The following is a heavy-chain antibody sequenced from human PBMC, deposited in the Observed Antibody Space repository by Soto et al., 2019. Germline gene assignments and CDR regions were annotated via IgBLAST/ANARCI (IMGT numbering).Heavy chain of an antibody. CDR2: INAGNGNT. CDR3: ARVKCSSTSCYDGNGMDV. D-gene: IGHD2-2*01. J-gene: IGHJ6*02. V-gene: IGHV1-3*01. CDR1: GYTFTSYT. Sequence: ASVKVSCKAPGYTFTSYTMHWVRQAPGQRLEWMGWINAGNGNTKYSQKFQGRVTITRDTSVSTAYMELSSLRSEDTAVYYCARVKCSSTSCYDGNGMDVWGQGTTVTVSS.